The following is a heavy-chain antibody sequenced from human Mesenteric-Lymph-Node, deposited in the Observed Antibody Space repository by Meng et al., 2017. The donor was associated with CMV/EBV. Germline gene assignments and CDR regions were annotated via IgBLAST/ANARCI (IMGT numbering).Heavy chain of an antibody. D-gene: IGHD3-9*01. CDR3: ASVFEV. CDR1: GLTFSDYW. Sequence: GGSLRLSCAAPGLTFSDYWMHWVRQAPGKGLVWVSGTNTDGSRTFYADSVKGRFTISRDNAKNTLYLQMNSLRAEDTAVYYCASVFEVWGQGTLVTVSS. CDR2: TNTDGSRT. J-gene: IGHJ4*02. V-gene: IGHV3-74*01.